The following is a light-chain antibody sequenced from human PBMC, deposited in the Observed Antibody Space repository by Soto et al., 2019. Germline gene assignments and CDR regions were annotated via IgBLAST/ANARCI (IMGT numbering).Light chain of an antibody. J-gene: IGLJ3*02. CDR2: DVN. CDR3: SSYAGGNNWV. CDR1: SSDVGAHNY. V-gene: IGLV2-8*01. Sequence: SVLTQPPSASGSPGQSLTISCTGTSSDVGAHNYVSWYQQNPGKAPKLMLYDVNKRPSGVPDRFSGSKPGNTASLTVSGLQAEDEADYYCSSYAGGNNWVFGGGTKVTVL.